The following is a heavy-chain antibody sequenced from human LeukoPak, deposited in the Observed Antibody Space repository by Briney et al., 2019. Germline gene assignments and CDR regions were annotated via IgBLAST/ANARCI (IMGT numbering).Heavy chain of an antibody. CDR2: IYHSGST. Sequence: SQTLSLTCSVSGGSISSGGYSWSWIRQPPGKGLEWIGYIYHSGSTYYNPSLRSRVTISVDRSNNQFSLKLSSVTAAETAVYYCARGVPPHLFFDYWGQGTLVTVSS. J-gene: IGHJ4*02. V-gene: IGHV4-30-2*01. CDR3: ARGVPPHLFFDY. D-gene: IGHD6-6*01. CDR1: GGSISSGGYS.